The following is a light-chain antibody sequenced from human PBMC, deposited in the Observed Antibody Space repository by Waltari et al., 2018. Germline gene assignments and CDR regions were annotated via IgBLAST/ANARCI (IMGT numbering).Light chain of an antibody. Sequence: QSALTQPASVSGSPGQSITISCTGTSSDVGGYNYVSWYQQHPGKAPKLMIYDVSNRPSGFSNRFSGSKSGNPASLTISGLQAEDEADYYCSSYTSSSTLVVFGGGTKLTVL. V-gene: IGLV2-14*01. CDR1: SSDVGGYNY. J-gene: IGLJ2*01. CDR3: SSYTSSSTLVV. CDR2: DVS.